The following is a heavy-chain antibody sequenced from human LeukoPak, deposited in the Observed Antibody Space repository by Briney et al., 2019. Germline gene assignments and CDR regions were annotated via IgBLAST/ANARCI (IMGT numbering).Heavy chain of an antibody. V-gene: IGHV3-30-3*01. CDR1: GFTFSSYA. Sequence: PGGSLRLSCAASGFTFSSYAMHWVRQAPGKGLEWVAVISYDGSNKYYADSVKGRFTISRDNSKNTLYLQMNSLRAEDTAVYYCARGVEAMAGTDFDYWGQGTLVTVSS. J-gene: IGHJ4*02. CDR2: ISYDGSNK. CDR3: ARGVEAMAGTDFDY. D-gene: IGHD6-19*01.